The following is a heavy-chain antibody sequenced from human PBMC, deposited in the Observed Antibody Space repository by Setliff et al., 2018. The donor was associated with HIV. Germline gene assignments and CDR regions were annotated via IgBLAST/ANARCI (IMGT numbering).Heavy chain of an antibody. CDR1: GDSISSSIYH. V-gene: IGHV4-39*01. J-gene: IGHJ5*02. D-gene: IGHD3-22*01. Sequence: KSSETLSLTCTVSGDSISSSIYHWGLPEKTYYNPSLKSRVTISIDTSKNQFSLNLTSVTAADTAVYYCASRIYYYDSNNFLREEGFDPWGQGTLVTVSS. CDR3: ASRIYYYDSNNFLREEGFDP.